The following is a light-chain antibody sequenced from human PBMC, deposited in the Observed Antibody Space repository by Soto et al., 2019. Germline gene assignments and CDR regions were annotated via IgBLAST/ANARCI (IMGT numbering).Light chain of an antibody. Sequence: QSVLTQPPSASGTPGQRVTISCSGSSSNIGSNTVKWYQQFPGTAPKLLIYSNSQRAAGVPDRFSGSKSGTSASLAISGLQSEDEADYYCAAWDDSLNGDVVFGGGTQLTVL. CDR3: AAWDDSLNGDVV. V-gene: IGLV1-44*01. J-gene: IGLJ2*01. CDR2: SNS. CDR1: SSNIGSNT.